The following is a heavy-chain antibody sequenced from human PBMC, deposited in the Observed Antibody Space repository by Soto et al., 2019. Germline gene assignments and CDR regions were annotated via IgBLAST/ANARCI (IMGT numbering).Heavy chain of an antibody. Sequence: ASVQVSCKASGYTFTSYYMHWVRQAPGQGLEWMGINNPSGGSTSYAQKFQGRVTMTRDTSTSTVYMELSSLRSEDTAVYYCARFSIAARGLDPWGQGTLVTVSS. CDR1: GYTFTSYY. CDR2: NNPSGGST. D-gene: IGHD6-6*01. J-gene: IGHJ5*02. CDR3: ARFSIAARGLDP. V-gene: IGHV1-46*01.